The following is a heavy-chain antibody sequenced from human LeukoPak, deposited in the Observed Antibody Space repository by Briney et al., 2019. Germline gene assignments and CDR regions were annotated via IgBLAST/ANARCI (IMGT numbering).Heavy chain of an antibody. V-gene: IGHV6-1*01. CDR3: ARDVRYCSDGSCYGRIDP. D-gene: IGHD2-15*01. Sequence: SQTLSLTCVISGDSVSSNSVTWHWIRQSPSRGLEWLGRTYYRSKWYNDYAVSVKSRITINPDTSKNQFSLQLNSVTPEDTAVYYCARDVRYCSDGSCYGRIDPWGQGTLVTVSS. J-gene: IGHJ5*02. CDR2: TYYRSKWYN. CDR1: GDSVSSNSVT.